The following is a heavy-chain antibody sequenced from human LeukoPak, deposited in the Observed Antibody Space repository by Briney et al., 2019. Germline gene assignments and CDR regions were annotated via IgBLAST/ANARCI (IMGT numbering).Heavy chain of an antibody. CDR2: IYYSGST. CDR1: DGSISTYY. J-gene: IGHJ4*02. V-gene: IGHV4-59*01. D-gene: IGHD4-23*01. Sequence: PSETLSLTCTVTDGSISTYYWSWIRQPPGKGLEWIGYIYYSGSTNYNPSLKSRVTISLDRSKNQFSLKLSSVTAADTAVYYCARMYGGKPSTSLFDYWGQGTLVTVSS. CDR3: ARMYGGKPSTSLFDY.